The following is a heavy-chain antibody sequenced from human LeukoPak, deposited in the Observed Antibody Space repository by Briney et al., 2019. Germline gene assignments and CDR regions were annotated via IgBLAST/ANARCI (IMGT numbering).Heavy chain of an antibody. J-gene: IGHJ4*02. D-gene: IGHD4-23*01. CDR1: GFSVGAYA. CDR2: ISESYGPT. V-gene: IGHV3-23*01. CDR3: AKDWTTVVTPKGYYFDS. Sequence: PGGSLRLSCAASGFSVGAYAMSWVRQAPGKGLEWVAHISESYGPTYQPDSVKGRFTISRDSSENTLFLQMNSLRVEDTAVYYCAKDWTTVVTPKGYYFDSWGQGTLVTVSS.